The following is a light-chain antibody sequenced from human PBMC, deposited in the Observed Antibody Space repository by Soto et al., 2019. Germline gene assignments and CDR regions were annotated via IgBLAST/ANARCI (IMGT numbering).Light chain of an antibody. Sequence: DTKLTQSPSAMSASIGDRVTITCRASQDINDYLAWYQQKPGKAPRRLIYFASRLQSGVPSRFSGSGSGTEFTLTISSLQPEDFATYYCLQHRRYPWTFGQGTTVEMK. CDR3: LQHRRYPWT. CDR1: QDINDY. CDR2: FAS. V-gene: IGKV1-17*03. J-gene: IGKJ1*01.